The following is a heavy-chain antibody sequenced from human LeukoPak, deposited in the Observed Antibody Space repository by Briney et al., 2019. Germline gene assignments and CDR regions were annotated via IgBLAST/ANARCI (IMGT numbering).Heavy chain of an antibody. CDR1: GFTFSSYA. Sequence: GGSLRLSCAASGFTFSSYAMSWVRQAPGKGLEWVSSVSDSGSNTYYAASVKGRFTISRDNSKNTLYPQMNSLKAEDTAVYYCAKNPDYDVLTGTSFDCWGQGALVTVFS. CDR3: AKNPDYDVLTGTSFDC. D-gene: IGHD3-9*01. V-gene: IGHV3-23*01. J-gene: IGHJ4*02. CDR2: VSDSGSNT.